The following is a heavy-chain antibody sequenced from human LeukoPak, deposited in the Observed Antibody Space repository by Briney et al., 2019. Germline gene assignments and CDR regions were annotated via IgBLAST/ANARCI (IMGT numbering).Heavy chain of an antibody. V-gene: IGHV4-34*01. CDR2: INHSGST. CDR3: ARGVVPAAVDY. Sequence: SETLSLTCAVYGGSFSGYYWSWIRQPPGKGLEWIGEINHSGSTNYNPSLKSRVTISVDTSKNQFSLKLRSVTAADTAAYYCARGVVPAAVDYWGQGTLVTVSS. CDR1: GGSFSGYY. D-gene: IGHD2-2*01. J-gene: IGHJ4*02.